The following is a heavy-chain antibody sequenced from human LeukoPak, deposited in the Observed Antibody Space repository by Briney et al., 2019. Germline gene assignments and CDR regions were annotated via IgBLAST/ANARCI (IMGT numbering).Heavy chain of an antibody. D-gene: IGHD3-10*02. CDR1: GFTFSSYS. CDR3: AELGITMIGGV. J-gene: IGHJ6*04. CDR2: ISSSSSTI. V-gene: IGHV3-48*04. Sequence: GGSLRLSCTASGFTFSSYSMNWVRQAPGKGLEWVSYISSSSSTIYYADSVKGRFTISRDNAKNSLYLQMNSLRAEDTAVYYCAELGITMIGGVWGKGTTVTISS.